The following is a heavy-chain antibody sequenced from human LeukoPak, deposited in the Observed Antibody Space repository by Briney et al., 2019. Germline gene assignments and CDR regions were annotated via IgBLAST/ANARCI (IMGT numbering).Heavy chain of an antibody. Sequence: GRSLRLSCAASGFTFRSYGTHWVRQAPGKGLEWVAVIWYDGSNEYYGDSVKGRFTISRDNSKNTLYLQMNSLRAEDTAVYFCARGSNSGYSIDYWGQGTLATVSS. D-gene: IGHD3-22*01. CDR1: GFTFRSYG. CDR2: IWYDGSNE. CDR3: ARGSNSGYSIDY. V-gene: IGHV3-33*01. J-gene: IGHJ4*02.